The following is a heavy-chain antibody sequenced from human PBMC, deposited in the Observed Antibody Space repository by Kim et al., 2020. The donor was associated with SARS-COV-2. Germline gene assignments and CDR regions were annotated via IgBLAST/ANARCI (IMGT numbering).Heavy chain of an antibody. CDR3: DRETYYYFWGGYQSYFDY. J-gene: IGHJ4*02. V-gene: IGHV4-30-4*01. CDR1: GGSISSGDYY. Sequence: SETLSLTCTVSGGSISSGDYYWSWIRQPPGKGLEWIGYIYYSGSTYYNPFLKSRVTISVDTSKNQFSLKLSSVTTADTAVYYCDRETYYYFWGGYQSYFDYWGQGTLVTVSS. CDR2: IYYSGST. D-gene: IGHD3-3*01.